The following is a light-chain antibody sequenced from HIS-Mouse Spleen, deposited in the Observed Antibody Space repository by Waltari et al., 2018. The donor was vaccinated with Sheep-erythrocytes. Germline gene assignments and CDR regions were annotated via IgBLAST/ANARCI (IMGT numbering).Light chain of an antibody. J-gene: IGLJ2*01. Sequence: QSALTQPASVSGSPGQSITISCTGTSSDVGSYNLVSWYQQHPGKAPKPMIYEGSKRPSGVSNRFSGSKSGNTASLTISGRQAEDEADYYCCSYAGSSTYVVFGGGTKLTVL. CDR2: EGS. CDR3: CSYAGSSTYVV. CDR1: SSDVGSYNL. V-gene: IGLV2-23*01.